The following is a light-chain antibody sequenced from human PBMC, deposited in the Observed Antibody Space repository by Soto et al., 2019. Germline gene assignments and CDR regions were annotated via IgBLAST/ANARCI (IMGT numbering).Light chain of an antibody. J-gene: IGLJ7*01. V-gene: IGLV2-11*01. CDR3: CSYAGNKAVV. CDR1: SSDVGGYIY. CDR2: DVS. Sequence: QSVLTQPRSVSGSPGQSVTISCTGTSSDVGGYIYVSWYQQHPAKAPKVMIYDVSSRPSGVPDRFSGSKSGNTASLTISGLQAEDEAVYYCCSYAGNKAVVFGGGTQLTVL.